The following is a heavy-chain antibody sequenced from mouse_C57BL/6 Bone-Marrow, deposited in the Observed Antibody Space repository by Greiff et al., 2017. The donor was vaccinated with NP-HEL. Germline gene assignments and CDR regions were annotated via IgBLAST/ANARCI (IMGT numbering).Heavy chain of an antibody. CDR3: ARGQLAWFAY. Sequence: EVKVVESGGGLVKPGGSLKLSCAASGFTFSSYAMSWVRQTPEKRLEWVATISDGGSYTYYPDNVKGRFTISRDNAKNNLYLQMSHLKSEDTAMYYCARGQLAWFAYWGQGTLVTVSA. CDR1: GFTFSSYA. D-gene: IGHD4-1*02. J-gene: IGHJ3*01. V-gene: IGHV5-4*03. CDR2: ISDGGSYT.